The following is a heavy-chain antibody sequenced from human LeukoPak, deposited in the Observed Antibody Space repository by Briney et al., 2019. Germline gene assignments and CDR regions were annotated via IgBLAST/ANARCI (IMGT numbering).Heavy chain of an antibody. D-gene: IGHD6-6*01. CDR2: ISSSGSTI. CDR3: ARDENSSHGY. J-gene: IGHJ4*02. CDR1: GFTFSSYE. Sequence: AGSLRLSCAAAGFTFSSYEMNWVRQAPGKVLEWVSYISSSGSTIYYADSVKGRFTISRDNAKNSLYLQMNSLRAEDTAVYYCARDENSSHGYWGQGTLVTVSS. V-gene: IGHV3-48*03.